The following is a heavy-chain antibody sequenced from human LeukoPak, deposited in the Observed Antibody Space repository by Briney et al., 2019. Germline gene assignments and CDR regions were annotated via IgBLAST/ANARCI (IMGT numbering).Heavy chain of an antibody. CDR1: GFTFSSYE. V-gene: IGHV3-48*03. CDR2: ISSSGSTI. J-gene: IGHJ4*02. CDR3: SRYSSSWYRPNFLTPNQYQTQGDFDY. Sequence: GGSLRLSCAASGFTFSSYEMNWVRQAPGKGLEWVSYISSSGSTIYYADSVKGRFTISRDNAKNSLYLQMNSLRAEDTAVYYCSRYSSSWYRPNFLTPNQYQTQGDFDYWGQGTLVTVSS. D-gene: IGHD6-13*01.